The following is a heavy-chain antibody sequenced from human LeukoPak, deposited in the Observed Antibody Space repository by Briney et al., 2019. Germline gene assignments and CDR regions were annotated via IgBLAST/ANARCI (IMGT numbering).Heavy chain of an antibody. J-gene: IGHJ3*02. CDR2: IRYDGSNK. CDR1: GFTFSSYG. CDR3: AKEMGSSFTHPYAFDI. D-gene: IGHD6-6*01. V-gene: IGHV3-30*02. Sequence: GGSLRLSCAASGFTFSSYGMHWVRQAPGKGLEWVAFIRYDGSNKYYADSVKGRFTISRDNSKNTLYLQMNSLRAEDTAVYYCAKEMGSSFTHPYAFDIWGQGTMVTVSS.